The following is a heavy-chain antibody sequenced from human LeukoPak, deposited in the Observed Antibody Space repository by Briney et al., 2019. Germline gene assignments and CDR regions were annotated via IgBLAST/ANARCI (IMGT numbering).Heavy chain of an antibody. Sequence: SETLSLTCTVSGGSISSYYRSWIRQPPGKGLEWIGYIYYSGSTNYNPSLKSRVTISADTSKNHFSLKLNSVTTADTAVYYCTRGAGWLIDYWGQGILVTVSS. J-gene: IGHJ4*02. CDR3: TRGAGWLIDY. V-gene: IGHV4-59*01. CDR2: IYYSGST. D-gene: IGHD3-16*01. CDR1: GGSISSYY.